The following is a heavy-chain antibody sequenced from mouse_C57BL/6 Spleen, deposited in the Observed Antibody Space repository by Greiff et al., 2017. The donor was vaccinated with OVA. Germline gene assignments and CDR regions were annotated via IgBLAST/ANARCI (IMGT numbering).Heavy chain of an antibody. J-gene: IGHJ3*01. CDR1: GYTFTDYE. CDR2: IDPETGGT. V-gene: IGHV1-15*01. CDR3: TIYYYGSSYSFAY. D-gene: IGHD1-1*01. Sequence: QVQLQQSGAELVRPGASVTLSCKASGYTFTDYEMHWVKQTPVHGLEWIGAIDPETGGTAYNQKFKGKAILTADKSSSTAYMELRSLTSEDSAVYYCTIYYYGSSYSFAYWGQGTLVTVSA.